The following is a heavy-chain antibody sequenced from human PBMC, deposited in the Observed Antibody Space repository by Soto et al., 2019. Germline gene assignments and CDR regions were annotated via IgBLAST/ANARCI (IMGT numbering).Heavy chain of an antibody. CDR3: ARVLEGDGYTASAFDI. CDR1: GGTFSSYA. CDR2: IIPIFGTA. D-gene: IGHD5-12*01. J-gene: IGHJ3*02. Sequence: QVQLVQSGAEVKKPGSSVKVSCKASGGTFSSYAISWVRQAPGQGLEWMGGIIPIFGTANYAQKFQSRVTITADESTSTAYMELSCLRSEDTAVYYCARVLEGDGYTASAFDIWGQGTMVTVSS. V-gene: IGHV1-69*01.